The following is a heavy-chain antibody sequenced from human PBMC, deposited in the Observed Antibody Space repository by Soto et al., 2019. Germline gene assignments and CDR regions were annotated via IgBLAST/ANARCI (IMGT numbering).Heavy chain of an antibody. CDR3: ARDGEMATISLGNYYGMDV. CDR1: GGSISSGDYY. J-gene: IGHJ6*02. D-gene: IGHD5-12*01. CDR2: IYYSGST. V-gene: IGHV4-30-4*01. Sequence: QVQLQESGPGLVKPSQTLSLTCTVSGGSISSGDYYWSWIRQPPGKGLEWIGYIYYSGSTYYNPSLKSRVTISVDTSKNQFSLKLSSVTAADTAVYYCARDGEMATISLGNYYGMDVWGQGTTVTVSS.